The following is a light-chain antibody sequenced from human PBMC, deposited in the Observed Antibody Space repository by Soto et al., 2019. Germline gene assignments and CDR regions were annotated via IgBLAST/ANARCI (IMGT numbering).Light chain of an antibody. CDR3: QQHCTSPLYT. CDR1: QSVSSSY. J-gene: IGKJ2*01. Sequence: EIVLTQSPGTLSLSPGERATLSCRASQSVSSSYLAWYQQKPGQAPRLLIYAASSRATGIPDRFSGSGSGTDFTLTISRLEPEDFAVYYCQQHCTSPLYTFGQGTKLEI. CDR2: AAS. V-gene: IGKV3-20*01.